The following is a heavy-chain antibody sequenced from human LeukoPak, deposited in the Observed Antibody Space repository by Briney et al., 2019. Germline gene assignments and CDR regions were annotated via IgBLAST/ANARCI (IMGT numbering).Heavy chain of an antibody. CDR2: ISGSGGST. Sequence: PGGSLRLSCAASGFTFSSYAMSWVRQAPGKGLEWVSAISGSGGSTYYADSVKGRFTISRENSKNTLYLQMNSLRAEDTAVYYCAKDFIHGSGKDAFDIWGQGTMVTVYS. CDR3: AKDFIHGSGKDAFDI. J-gene: IGHJ3*02. D-gene: IGHD3-10*01. CDR1: GFTFSSYA. V-gene: IGHV3-23*01.